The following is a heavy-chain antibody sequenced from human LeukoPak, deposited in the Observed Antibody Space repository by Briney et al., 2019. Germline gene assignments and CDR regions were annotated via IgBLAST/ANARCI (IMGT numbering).Heavy chain of an antibody. CDR2: INPNSGGT. Sequence: GASVKVSCKASGYTFTGYYMHWVRQAPGQGLEWMGWINPNSGGTNYAQKFQGRVTMTRDTSISTAYMELSRLRSDDTAVYYCASTGYCSGGSCYVPNWFDPWGQGTLVTVSS. CDR1: GYTFTGYY. D-gene: IGHD2-15*01. CDR3: ASTGYCSGGSCYVPNWFDP. J-gene: IGHJ5*02. V-gene: IGHV1-2*02.